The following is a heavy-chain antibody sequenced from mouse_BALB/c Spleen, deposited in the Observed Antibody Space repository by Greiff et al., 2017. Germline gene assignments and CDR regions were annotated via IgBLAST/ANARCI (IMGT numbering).Heavy chain of an antibody. CDR3: ARRPPTCAMDY. CDR2: INPSTGYT. D-gene: IGHD1-1*01. Sequence: QVQLKQSGAELAKPGASVKMSCKASGYTFTSYWMHWVKQRPGQGLEWIGYINPSTGYTEYNQKFKDKATLTADKSSSTAYMQLSSLTSEDSAVYYCARRPPTCAMDYWGQGTSVTVSS. CDR1: GYTFTSYW. V-gene: IGHV1-7*01. J-gene: IGHJ4*01.